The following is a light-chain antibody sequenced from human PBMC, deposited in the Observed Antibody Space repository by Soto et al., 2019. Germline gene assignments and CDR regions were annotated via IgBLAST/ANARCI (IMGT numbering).Light chain of an antibody. CDR1: STDIGGYNY. V-gene: IGLV2-14*01. Sequence: QSVLTQPASVSGSPGQSITISCTGTSTDIGGYNYVSWYQQYPGKAPKLMIYEVSNWPSGVPNRFSGSKAGNAASLTISGLQAEDEADYYCSSYTSISTLVFGAGTKVTVL. CDR3: SSYTSISTLV. J-gene: IGLJ1*01. CDR2: EVS.